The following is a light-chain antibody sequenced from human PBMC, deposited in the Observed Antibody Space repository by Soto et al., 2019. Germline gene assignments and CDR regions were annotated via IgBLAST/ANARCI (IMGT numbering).Light chain of an antibody. V-gene: IGKV1-39*01. CDR3: QQLNSYPIT. J-gene: IGKJ5*01. Sequence: DIQMTPSPSSLSASVGDRVTITCRASQSISTYLIWYQQKPGKAPKLLIYATSSLQSGVPSRFSGSGSGTDFTLTISSLQPEDFATYYCQQLNSYPITFGQGTRLEIK. CDR1: QSISTY. CDR2: ATS.